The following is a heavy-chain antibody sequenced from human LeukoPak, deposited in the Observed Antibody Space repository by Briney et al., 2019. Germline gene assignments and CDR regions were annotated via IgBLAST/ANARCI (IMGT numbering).Heavy chain of an antibody. CDR2: IYTSGST. CDR1: GGSISSYS. V-gene: IGHV4-4*07. J-gene: IGHJ3*02. CDR3: ARVHPISTLELPRIDAFDI. D-gene: IGHD1-7*01. Sequence: SGPTLVNPSETLSLTCTVSGGSISSYSWSWIRQPAGKGLEWIGRIYTSGSTNYNPSLKSRVTMSVDTSKNQFSPKLSSVTAADTAVYYCARVHPISTLELPRIDAFDIWGQGTMVTVSS.